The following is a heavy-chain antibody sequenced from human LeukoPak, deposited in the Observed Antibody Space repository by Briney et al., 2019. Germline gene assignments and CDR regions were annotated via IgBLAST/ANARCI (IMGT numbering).Heavy chain of an antibody. Sequence: EASVKVSCKASGYTFTSYGISWVRQAPGQGLEWMGWISAYSGDTNYAQKFQGRVTITADESTSTAYMELSSLRSEDTAVYYCASSTEIVVVTSFDYWGQGTLVTVSS. J-gene: IGHJ4*02. CDR3: ASSTEIVVVTSFDY. CDR1: GYTFTSYG. V-gene: IGHV1-18*01. CDR2: ISAYSGDT. D-gene: IGHD2-21*02.